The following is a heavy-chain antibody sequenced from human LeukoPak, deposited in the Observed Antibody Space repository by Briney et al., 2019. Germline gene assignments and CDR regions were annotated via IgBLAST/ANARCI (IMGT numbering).Heavy chain of an antibody. CDR1: GFTFSGSA. D-gene: IGHD1-26*01. CDR3: ARAGGRPDY. V-gene: IGHV4-4*02. J-gene: IGHJ4*02. CDR2: IYHSGST. Sequence: GSLRLSCAASGFTFSGSATHWVRQPPGKGLEWIGEIYHSGSTNYNPSLKSRVTISVDKSKNQFSLKLSSVTAADTAVYYCARAGGRPDYWGQGTLVTVSS.